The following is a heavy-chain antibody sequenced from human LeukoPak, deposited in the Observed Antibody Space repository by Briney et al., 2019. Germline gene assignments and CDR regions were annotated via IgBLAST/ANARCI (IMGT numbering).Heavy chain of an antibody. D-gene: IGHD3-9*01. CDR1: GGSISSSSYY. J-gene: IGHJ4*02. Sequence: SETLSLTCTVSGGSISSSSYYWGWIRQPPGKGLEWIGSIYYSGSTYYNPSLKSRVTISEETPKNQFSLKLSAVNAEDRAGYYSAVWTIAPPYYFDYWGQGTLVTVSS. CDR3: AVWTIAPPYYFDY. V-gene: IGHV4-39*01. CDR2: IYYSGST.